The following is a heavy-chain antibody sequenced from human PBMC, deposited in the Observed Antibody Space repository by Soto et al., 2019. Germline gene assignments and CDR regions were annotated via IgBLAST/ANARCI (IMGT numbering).Heavy chain of an antibody. V-gene: IGHV3-33*01. D-gene: IGHD2-15*01. CDR2: IWYDGSNK. CDR3: ARVPETYCSGGSCYSGGIDY. CDR1: GFTSSSYA. J-gene: IGHJ4*02. Sequence: PGGSLRLSCAASGFTSSSYAMHWVRQAPGKGLEWVAIIWYDGSNKIYADSVKGRFTISRDNSKNTLYLQMNSLRAEDTAIYYCARVPETYCSGGSCYSGGIDYWGQGTLVTVSS.